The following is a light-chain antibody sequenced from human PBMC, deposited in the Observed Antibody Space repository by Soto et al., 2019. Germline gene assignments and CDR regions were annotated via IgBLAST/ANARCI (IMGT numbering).Light chain of an antibody. CDR1: QSISSW. CDR2: DAS. V-gene: IGKV1-5*01. Sequence: DIQMTQSPSTLSASVGDRVTITCRASQSISSWLAWYQQKPGKAPKLLIYDASTLESGAPSRFSGSGSGTELTLTINSLQPDDFASHYCQQYNSYPWTFGQGTKVEIK. J-gene: IGKJ1*01. CDR3: QQYNSYPWT.